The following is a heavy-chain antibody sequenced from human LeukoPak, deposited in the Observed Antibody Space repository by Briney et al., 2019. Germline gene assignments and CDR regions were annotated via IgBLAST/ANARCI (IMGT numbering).Heavy chain of an antibody. CDR2: ISSSGSTI. J-gene: IGHJ5*02. Sequence: PGGSLRLSCAASGFTFSSYEMNWVRQAPGKGLEWVSYISSSGSTIYYADSVKGRFTISRDNAKNSLYLQMNSLRAEDTAVYYCASGSSGLHYDFWSGTPWGQGTLVTVSS. V-gene: IGHV3-48*03. CDR3: ASGSSGLHYDFWSGTP. D-gene: IGHD3-3*01. CDR1: GFTFSSYE.